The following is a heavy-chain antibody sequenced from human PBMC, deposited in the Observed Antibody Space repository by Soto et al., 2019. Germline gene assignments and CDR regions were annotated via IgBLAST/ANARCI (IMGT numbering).Heavy chain of an antibody. V-gene: IGHV1-18*01. J-gene: IGHJ4*02. Sequence: ASVKVSCKATGYTFINRAIAWVRQAPGQGLEWMGWISPYNGNTNYAQSVQGRVTITTDTSTSTAYMEIRSLRFDDTAVYYCARDQSSGVFDYWGQGTLVTVS. D-gene: IGHD3-22*01. CDR2: ISPYNGNT. CDR3: ARDQSSGVFDY. CDR1: GYTFINRA.